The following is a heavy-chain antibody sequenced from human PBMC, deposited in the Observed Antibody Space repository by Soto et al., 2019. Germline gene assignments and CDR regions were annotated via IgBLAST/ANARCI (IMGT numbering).Heavy chain of an antibody. CDR3: ARSSFGVVIGIDY. CDR2: INAGNGNT. D-gene: IGHD3-3*01. CDR1: GYTFTSYA. V-gene: IGHV1-3*01. Sequence: ASVKVSCKASGYTFTSYAMHWVRQAPGQRLEWMGWINAGNGNTKYSQKFQGRVTITRDTSASTAYMELSSLRSEDTAVYYCARSSFGVVIGIDYWGQGTLVTVSS. J-gene: IGHJ4*02.